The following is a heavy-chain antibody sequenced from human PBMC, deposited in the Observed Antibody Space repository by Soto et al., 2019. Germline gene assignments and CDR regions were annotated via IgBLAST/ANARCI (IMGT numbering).Heavy chain of an antibody. Sequence: SETLSLTCTVSGGSISSGGYYWSWIRQPPGKGLEWIGYIFYSESTYYNPSLKSRVIISVDMSKNQFSLNLSSVTAADTAVYYCARDKGSDCSGGSCYPDAFDIWGQGTMVTVSS. CDR3: ARDKGSDCSGGSCYPDAFDI. D-gene: IGHD2-15*01. CDR1: GGSISSGGYY. J-gene: IGHJ3*02. V-gene: IGHV4-30-4*01. CDR2: IFYSEST.